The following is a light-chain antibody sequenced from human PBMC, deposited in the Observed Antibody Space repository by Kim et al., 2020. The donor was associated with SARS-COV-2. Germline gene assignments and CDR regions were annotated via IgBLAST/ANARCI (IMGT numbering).Light chain of an antibody. J-gene: IGKJ4*01. Sequence: EIVLTQSPATLSLSPGERATLSCRASRSVNTFLAWYQQKPGQSPRLLIYDASNRATGIPARFSGSGSGTDFTLTISSLEPEDFAVYYCHHRSDWPLTFGGGTKVEI. CDR3: HHRSDWPLT. CDR1: RSVNTF. CDR2: DAS. V-gene: IGKV3-11*01.